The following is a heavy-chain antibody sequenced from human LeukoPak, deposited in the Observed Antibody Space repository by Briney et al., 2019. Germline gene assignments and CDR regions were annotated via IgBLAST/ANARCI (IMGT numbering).Heavy chain of an antibody. CDR1: GGSFSGYY. J-gene: IGHJ4*02. CDR3: ARVSVGGDYDGLDY. Sequence: SETLSLTCAVYGGSFSGYYWSWIRQPPGKGLGWIGEINHSESTNYNPSLKSRVTISVDTSKNQFSLKLSSVTAADTAVYYCARVSVGGDYDGLDYWGQGTLVTVSS. V-gene: IGHV4-34*01. D-gene: IGHD4-17*01. CDR2: INHSEST.